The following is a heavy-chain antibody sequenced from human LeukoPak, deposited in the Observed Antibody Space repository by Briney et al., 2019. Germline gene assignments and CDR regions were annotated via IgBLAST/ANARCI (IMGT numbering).Heavy chain of an antibody. CDR3: ARDYINYPSVVVIGNFDY. Sequence: ASVKVSCKASGYTFTSYGISWVRQAPGQGLEWMGWISAYNGNTNYAQKLQGRVTMTTDTSTSTAYMELRSLRSDDTAVYYCARDYINYPSVVVIGNFDYWGQGTLVTVSS. J-gene: IGHJ4*02. CDR1: GYTFTSYG. CDR2: ISAYNGNT. D-gene: IGHD3-22*01. V-gene: IGHV1-18*01.